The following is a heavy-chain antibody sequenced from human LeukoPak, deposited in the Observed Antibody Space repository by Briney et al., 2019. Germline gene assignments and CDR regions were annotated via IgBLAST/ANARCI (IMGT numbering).Heavy chain of an antibody. CDR3: AKDRAVAAYYFDY. J-gene: IGHJ4*02. Sequence: PGGSLRLSCAASGFTFSSFGMHWVRQAPGKGLEWVAFIRSDGTNKYYADSVKGRFTISRGNSKNTLYLQMNSLRAEDTAVYYCAKDRAVAAYYFDYWGQGTLVTVSS. CDR1: GFTFSSFG. CDR2: IRSDGTNK. D-gene: IGHD6-19*01. V-gene: IGHV3-30*02.